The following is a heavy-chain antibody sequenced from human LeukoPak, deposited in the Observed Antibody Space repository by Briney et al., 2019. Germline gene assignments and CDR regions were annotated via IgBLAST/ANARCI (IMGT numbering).Heavy chain of an antibody. CDR3: ARYSSSFGFGWFDP. D-gene: IGHD6-13*01. V-gene: IGHV4-59*12. J-gene: IGHJ5*02. CDR2: IYYSGST. CDR1: GGSISSYY. Sequence: SSETLSLTCTVSGGSISSYYWSWIRQPPGKGLEWIGYIYYSGSTNYNPSLKSRVTISVDTSKNQFSLKLSSVTAADTAVYYCARYSSSFGFGWFDPWGQGTLVTVSS.